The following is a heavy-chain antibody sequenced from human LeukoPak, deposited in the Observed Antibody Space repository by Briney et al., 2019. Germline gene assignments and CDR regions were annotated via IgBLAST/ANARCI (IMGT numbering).Heavy chain of an antibody. CDR1: GGSITSYY. V-gene: IGHV4-59*08. D-gene: IGHD3-22*01. CDR3: ARGRYDTSGYPDDY. CDR2: IYYSGST. J-gene: IGHJ4*02. Sequence: SETLSLTCTVSGGSITSYYWGWFRQPPGKGLEWIGYIYYSGSTNYNPSLKSRVTISVDTSKNQFFLKLSSVTAADTAVYYCARGRYDTSGYPDDYWGQGTLVTVSS.